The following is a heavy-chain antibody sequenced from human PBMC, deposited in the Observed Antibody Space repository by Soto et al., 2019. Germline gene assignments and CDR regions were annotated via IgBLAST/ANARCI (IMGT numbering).Heavy chain of an antibody. CDR1: GGSVSSGSYY. D-gene: IGHD5-18*01. V-gene: IGHV4-61*01. Sequence: PSETLSLTCTVSGGSVSSGSYYWSWIRQPPGRGLEWIGYIYYSGSTNYNPSLKSRVTISVDTSKNQFSLKLSSVTAADTAVYYCARDVDTAMVKPYYYGMDVWGQRTTVTVSS. CDR3: ARDVDTAMVKPYYYGMDV. CDR2: IYYSGST. J-gene: IGHJ6*02.